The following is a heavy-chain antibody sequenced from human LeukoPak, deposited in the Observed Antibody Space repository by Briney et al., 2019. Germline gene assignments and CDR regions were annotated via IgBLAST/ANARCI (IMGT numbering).Heavy chain of an antibody. CDR1: AFTFNCCA. D-gene: IGHD3-10*01. Sequence: AGGSLRLSCVAAAFTFNCCAMRWDRQAPGKGLEWVSGISDGGGTTNYADAVKGRFTISRDKSKNTLFRQMNSLRAEDTAVYYCAKSYCYYWGYFDSWGQGTLVTVSS. V-gene: IGHV3-23*01. J-gene: IGHJ4*02. CDR3: AKSYCYYWGYFDS. CDR2: ISDGGGTT.